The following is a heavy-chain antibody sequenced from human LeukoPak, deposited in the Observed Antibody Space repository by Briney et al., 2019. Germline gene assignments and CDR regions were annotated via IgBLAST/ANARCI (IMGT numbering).Heavy chain of an antibody. V-gene: IGHV1-2*06. CDR1: AYTFTVYY. D-gene: IGHD3-10*01. CDR3: VRESGVGSGSYDY. J-gene: IGHJ4*02. Sequence: ASVKVSCKASAYTFTVYYIHWVRQAPGQGLEWMGRINPNSGGTNYAQKFQGRVTMTRDTSITTAYMELSKVTSDDTAVYYCVRESGVGSGSYDYWGQGTLVTVSS. CDR2: INPNSGGT.